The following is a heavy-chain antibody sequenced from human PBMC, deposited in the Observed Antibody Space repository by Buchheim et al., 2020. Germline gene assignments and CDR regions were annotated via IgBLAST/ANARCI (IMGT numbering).Heavy chain of an antibody. Sequence: QVQLQESGPGLVKPSETLSLSCTVSGGSINSYYWSWIRQSPGKGLEWIGYLYYNGYAKYNPSLSGRATITVDTSKNQFSLILTSVTAADTAVYYCARDRRGWHAHEDWGQGT. D-gene: IGHD2-15*01. J-gene: IGHJ4*02. CDR3: ARDRRGWHAHED. CDR2: LYYNGYA. V-gene: IGHV4-59*01. CDR1: GGSINSYY.